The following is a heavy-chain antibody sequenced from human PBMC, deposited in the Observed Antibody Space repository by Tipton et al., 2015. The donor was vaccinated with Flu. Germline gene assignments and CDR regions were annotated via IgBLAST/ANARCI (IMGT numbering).Heavy chain of an antibody. V-gene: IGHV4-61*02. Sequence: TLSPTCSVSGGSVSSGSYYWSWIRQPAGKALEWIGRIYSTGMTKYNPSLKSQVTISLDTSKNQFSLKLTSVTAADTAVYYCARRGSGFYDSSGCDHWGQGTLVTVSS. CDR1: GGSVSSGSYY. J-gene: IGHJ4*02. D-gene: IGHD3-22*01. CDR3: ARRGSGFYDSSGCDH. CDR2: IYSTGMT.